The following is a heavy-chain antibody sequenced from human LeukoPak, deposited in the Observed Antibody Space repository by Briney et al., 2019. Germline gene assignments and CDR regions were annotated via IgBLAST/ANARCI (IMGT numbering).Heavy chain of an antibody. CDR3: AKNGLAAAGTPLDY. V-gene: IGHV3-48*01. CDR1: GFTFSSYS. D-gene: IGHD6-13*01. CDR2: ISSSSSTI. Sequence: GGSLRLSCAASGFTFSSYSINWVRQAPGKGLEWVSYISSSSSTIYYADSVKGRFTISRDNSKNTLYLQMNSLRAEDTAVYYCAKNGLAAAGTPLDYWGQGTLVTVSS. J-gene: IGHJ4*02.